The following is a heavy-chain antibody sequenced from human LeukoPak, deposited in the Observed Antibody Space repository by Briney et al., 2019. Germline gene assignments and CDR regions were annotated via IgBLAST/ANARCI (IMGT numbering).Heavy chain of an antibody. CDR1: GFTFSSYW. CDR3: ARVPAAIEVYFDY. D-gene: IGHD2-2*01. J-gene: IGHJ4*02. Sequence: GGSLRLSCAASGFTFSSYWMSWVRQAPGKGLEWVANIKQDGSEKYYVDSVKGRFTISRDNAKNSLYLQMNSLRAEDTAVYYCARVPAAIEVYFDYWGQGTLVTVSS. V-gene: IGHV3-7*01. CDR2: IKQDGSEK.